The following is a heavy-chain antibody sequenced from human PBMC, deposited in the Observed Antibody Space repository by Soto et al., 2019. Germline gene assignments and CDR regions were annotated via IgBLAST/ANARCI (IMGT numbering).Heavy chain of an antibody. CDR3: ARHDYSNYAGGDY. J-gene: IGHJ4*02. CDR1: GGSISSSSYY. D-gene: IGHD4-4*01. CDR2: IYYSGST. V-gene: IGHV4-39*01. Sequence: QLQLQESGPGLVKPSETLSLTCTVSGGSISSSSYYWGWIRQPPGKGLEWIGSIYYSGSTYYNPSLKSRVTISVDTSKNQFSLKLSSVTAADTAVYYCARHDYSNYAGGDYWGQGTLVTVSS.